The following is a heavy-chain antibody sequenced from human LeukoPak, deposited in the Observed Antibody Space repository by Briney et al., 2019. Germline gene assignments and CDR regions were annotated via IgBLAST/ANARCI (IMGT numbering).Heavy chain of an antibody. CDR1: GGSISNYF. CDR3: TRGFLQIDY. CDR2: IYTSGNT. V-gene: IGHV4-4*09. J-gene: IGHJ4*02. Sequence: SETLSLTCTVSGGSISNYFWTWIRQPPGKGLEWIGYIYTSGNTNYNPSLESRVTMSEDTSKNQFSLRLNSVTAADTAVYYCTRGFLQIDYWGQGTLVTVSS.